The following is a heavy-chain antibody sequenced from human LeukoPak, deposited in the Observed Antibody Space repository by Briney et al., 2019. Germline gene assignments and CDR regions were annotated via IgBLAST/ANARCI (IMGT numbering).Heavy chain of an antibody. Sequence: GGSLRLSCAASGFTFSSYEMNWVRQAPGRGLEWVSCISRSGNTIYYADSVKGRFTISRDNAKNSLYLQMNSLRAEDTAVYYCARTAVRLFDFWGQGTLVTVSS. D-gene: IGHD6-6*01. V-gene: IGHV3-48*03. CDR1: GFTFSSYE. CDR3: ARTAVRLFDF. J-gene: IGHJ4*02. CDR2: ISRSGNTI.